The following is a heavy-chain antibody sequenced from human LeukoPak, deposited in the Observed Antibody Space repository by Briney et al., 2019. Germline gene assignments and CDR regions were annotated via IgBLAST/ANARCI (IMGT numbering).Heavy chain of an antibody. J-gene: IGHJ4*02. CDR2: FYPGGST. Sequence: GRSLRLSCAASGFTVSSNYMSWVRHPPGKGLEWVSVFYPGGSTYYADSVKGRFTISRDNSKNTLYLQMNSLRAEDTAVYYCARGPGWNYFDYWGQGTLVTVSS. CDR1: GFTVSSNY. V-gene: IGHV3-66*01. D-gene: IGHD6-19*01. CDR3: ARGPGWNYFDY.